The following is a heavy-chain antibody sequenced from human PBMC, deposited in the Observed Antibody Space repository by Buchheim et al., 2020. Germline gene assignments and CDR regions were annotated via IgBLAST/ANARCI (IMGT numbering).Heavy chain of an antibody. CDR1: GYTFTSYD. Sequence: QVQLVQSGAEVKKPGSSVKVSCKASGYTFTSYDINWVRQATGQELEWLGWMNPNSGNTSYAQQFQGRVTMTRNTSISTAYMELSSLRSEDTAVYYCARVSGIAARSGRGAPGYWGQGTL. CDR2: MNPNSGNT. V-gene: IGHV1-8*01. CDR3: ARVSGIAARSGRGAPGY. J-gene: IGHJ4*02. D-gene: IGHD6-6*01.